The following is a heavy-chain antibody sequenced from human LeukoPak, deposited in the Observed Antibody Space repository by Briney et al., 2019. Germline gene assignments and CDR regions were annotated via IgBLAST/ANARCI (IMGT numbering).Heavy chain of an antibody. Sequence: GGSLRLSCAASGFSFSTYGMHWVRQAPGKGLEWVALIWNAGTNTYYADSVKGRFTISRDNSKNTLYLQMNSLRAEDTAVYYCAKSYYGGDYWGQGTLVTVSS. CDR2: IWNAGTNT. D-gene: IGHD3-10*01. CDR3: AKSYYGGDY. V-gene: IGHV3-33*06. J-gene: IGHJ4*02. CDR1: GFSFSTYG.